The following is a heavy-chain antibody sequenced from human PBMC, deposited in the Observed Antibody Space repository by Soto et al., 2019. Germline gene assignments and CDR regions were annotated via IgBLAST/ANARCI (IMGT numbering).Heavy chain of an antibody. CDR3: ARLIATSADY. D-gene: IGHD3-16*02. CDR2: ISTYLGTT. V-gene: IGHV1-18*01. CDR1: GYSFTMYG. Sequence: QVQLVQSGGEVRRPGASVKVSCKASGYSFTMYGITWVRQAPGQGLEWMGWISTYLGTTKYARKFQGRVTMTTDTSTSTAYMDLRTLRSDDTAVYYCARLIATSADYWGQGTLVTVSS. J-gene: IGHJ4*02.